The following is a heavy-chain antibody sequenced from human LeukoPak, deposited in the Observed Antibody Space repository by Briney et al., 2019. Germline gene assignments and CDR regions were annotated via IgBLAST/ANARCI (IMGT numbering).Heavy chain of an antibody. CDR2: INHSGST. V-gene: IGHV4-34*01. Sequence: SETLSLTCAVYGGSFSGYYWSWIRQPPGKGLEWIGEINHSGSTNYNPSLKSRVTISVDTSKNQFSLKLSSVTAADTAVYYCARQIGILTTGWFDPWGQGTLVTVSS. CDR1: GGSFSGYY. CDR3: ARQIGILTTGWFDP. D-gene: IGHD3-9*01. J-gene: IGHJ5*02.